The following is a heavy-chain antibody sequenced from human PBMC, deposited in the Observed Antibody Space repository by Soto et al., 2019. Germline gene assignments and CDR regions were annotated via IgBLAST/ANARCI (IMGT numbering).Heavy chain of an antibody. CDR3: AKKPPSSILGWAFGMDV. D-gene: IGHD1-26*01. Sequence: EVQLVETGGGLIQPGGSLRLSCSASGFSVTTNYIIWVRQPPGKGLEWVSTTFTGGSTHYADSVKGRFSISRDNSKNTVYLQMNNLRVEDTAVYYCAKKPPSSILGWAFGMDVWGQGTTVSVSS. V-gene: IGHV3-53*02. J-gene: IGHJ6*02. CDR2: TFTGGST. CDR1: GFSVTTNY.